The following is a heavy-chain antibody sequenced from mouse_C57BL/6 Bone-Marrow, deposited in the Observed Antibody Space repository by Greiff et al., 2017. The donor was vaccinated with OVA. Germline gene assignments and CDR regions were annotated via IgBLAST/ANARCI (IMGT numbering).Heavy chain of an antibody. D-gene: IGHD1-1*01. V-gene: IGHV14-1*01. CDR3: TFYYGSSYHYAMDY. CDR1: GFNIKDYY. J-gene: IGHJ4*01. CDR2: IDPEDGDT. Sequence: VQLQQSGAELVRPGASVKLSCTASGFNIKDYYMHWVKQRPEQGLEWIGRIDPEDGDTEYAPKFQGKATMTADTSSNTAYLQLSSLTSEDTAVYYCTFYYGSSYHYAMDYWGQGTSVNVSS.